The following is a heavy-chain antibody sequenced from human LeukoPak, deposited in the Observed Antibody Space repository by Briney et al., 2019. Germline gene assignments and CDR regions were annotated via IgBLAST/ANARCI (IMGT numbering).Heavy chain of an antibody. Sequence: GRSLRLSCAASGFTFSSYAKHWVRQAPGKGLEWVAVISYDGSNKYYADSVKGRFTISRDNSKNTLYLQMNSLRSEDTAVYYCARSRVVTAYDAFDIWGQGTMVTVSS. CDR2: ISYDGSNK. D-gene: IGHD2-21*02. CDR1: GFTFSSYA. CDR3: ARSRVVTAYDAFDI. J-gene: IGHJ3*02. V-gene: IGHV3-30-3*01.